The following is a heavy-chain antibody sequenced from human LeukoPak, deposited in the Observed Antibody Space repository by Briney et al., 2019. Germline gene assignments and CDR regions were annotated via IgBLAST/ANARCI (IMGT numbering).Heavy chain of an antibody. D-gene: IGHD4-23*01. CDR1: GFTFSSYS. J-gene: IGHJ6*03. V-gene: IGHV3-21*01. Sequence: GGSLRLSCAASGFTFSSYSMNWVRQAPGKGLEWVSSISSSSSYIFYADSVKGRFTISRDNARNSLYLQMNSLRAEDTALYYCARDGDTVLTRGYYYYMDVWGKGTTVTVSS. CDR2: ISSSSSYI. CDR3: ARDGDTVLTRGYYYYMDV.